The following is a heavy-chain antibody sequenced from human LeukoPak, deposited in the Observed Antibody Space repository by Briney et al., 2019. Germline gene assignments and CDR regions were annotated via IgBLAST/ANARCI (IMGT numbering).Heavy chain of an antibody. D-gene: IGHD6-13*01. CDR1: GFTFDDYT. J-gene: IGHJ6*02. CDR3: AKDIGIAAAGSQYLYYYYGMDV. V-gene: IGHV3-43*01. Sequence: GGSLRLSCAASGFTFDDYTMHWVRHASGKGLEWVSLISWDGGSTYYADSVKGRFTISRDNSKNSLYLQMNSLRTEDTALYYCAKDIGIAAAGSQYLYYYYGMDVWGQGTTVTVSS. CDR2: ISWDGGST.